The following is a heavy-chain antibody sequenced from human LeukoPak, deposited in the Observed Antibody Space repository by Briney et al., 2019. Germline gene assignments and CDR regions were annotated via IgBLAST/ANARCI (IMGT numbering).Heavy chain of an antibody. CDR1: GDSISSSSYC. D-gene: IGHD3-10*01. V-gene: IGHV4-39*01. CDR3: ARHSRFKRGSGGYFDY. J-gene: IGHJ4*02. Sequence: RTSETLSLTCTVSGDSISSSSYCWDWIRQPPGKGLEWIGNIYNSANTHYNPSLKTRITISVDTSKNQFSLKLSSVTAADTAVYYCARHSRFKRGSGGYFDYWGQGTLVTVSS. CDR2: IYNSANT.